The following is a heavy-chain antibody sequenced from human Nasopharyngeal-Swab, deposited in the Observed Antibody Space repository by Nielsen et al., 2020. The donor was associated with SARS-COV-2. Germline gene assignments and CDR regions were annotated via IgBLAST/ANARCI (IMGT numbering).Heavy chain of an antibody. J-gene: IGHJ6*03. CDR3: ARDNWQWLVQEYYMDV. V-gene: IGHV3-33*01. Sequence: GGSLRLSCAASGFTFSSYGMHWVRQAPGKGLEWVAVIWYDGSNKYCADSVKGRFTISRDNSKNTLYLQMNSLRAEDTAVYYCARDNWQWLVQEYYMDVWGKGTTVTVSS. CDR2: IWYDGSNK. CDR1: GFTFSSYG. D-gene: IGHD6-19*01.